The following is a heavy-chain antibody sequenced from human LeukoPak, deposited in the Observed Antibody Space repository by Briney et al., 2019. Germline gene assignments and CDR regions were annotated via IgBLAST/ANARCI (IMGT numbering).Heavy chain of an antibody. CDR1: GFTFSDYY. V-gene: IGHV3-11*01. Sequence: PGGSLRLSCAASGFTFSDYYMSWIRQAPGKGLEWVSYISTTGHTIYYADSVKGRFTISRDNAKNSLYLQMNSLRAEDTAVYYCARDAGPYYFDYWGQGTLVTVSS. CDR2: ISTTGHTI. CDR3: ARDAGPYYFDY. J-gene: IGHJ4*02.